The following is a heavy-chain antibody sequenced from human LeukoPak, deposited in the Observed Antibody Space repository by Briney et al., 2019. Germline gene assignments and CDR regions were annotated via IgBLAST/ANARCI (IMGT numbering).Heavy chain of an antibody. D-gene: IGHD3-22*01. Sequence: SGTLSLTCTVSGGSISHYYWNWIRQSAGMRLELIGRLYTGGITEYNPSLKSRVTMSVDTSKSQFSLEVRSVTAADTALYYCATWSSGYYFDAFDIWGQGTMVTVSS. CDR2: LYTGGIT. CDR3: ATWSSGYYFDAFDI. V-gene: IGHV4-4*07. J-gene: IGHJ3*02. CDR1: GGSISHYY.